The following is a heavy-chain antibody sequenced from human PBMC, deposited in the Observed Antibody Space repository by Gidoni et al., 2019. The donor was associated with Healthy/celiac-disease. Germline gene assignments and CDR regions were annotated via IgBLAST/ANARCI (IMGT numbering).Heavy chain of an antibody. D-gene: IGHD6-6*01. J-gene: IGHJ4*02. CDR2: ISYEGSNK. Sequence: QVQLVESGGGVVQPGRSLRLSCAASGFTFSSYGMHWVLQAPGKGLEWVAVISYEGSNKYYADSVKGRFTISRDNSKNTLYLQMNSLRAEDTAVDYCAKGRGGYSSSGDYFDYWGQGTLVTVSS. CDR3: AKGRGGYSSSGDYFDY. V-gene: IGHV3-30*18. CDR1: GFTFSSYG.